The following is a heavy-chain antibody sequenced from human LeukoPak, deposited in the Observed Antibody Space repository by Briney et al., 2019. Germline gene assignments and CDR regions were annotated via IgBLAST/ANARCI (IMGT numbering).Heavy chain of an antibody. CDR2: INDGSTNI. D-gene: IGHD3-10*01. CDR3: ATLYYYGSGARTIYYYYGMDV. CDR1: GFTFSSYS. V-gene: IGHV3-48*01. Sequence: GGSLRLSCAASGFTFSSYSINWVRQAPGKGLEWISYINDGSTNIKYADSVKGRFTIFRDDAKNSLYLQMNSLRAEDTAVYYCATLYYYGSGARTIYYYYGMDVWGQGTTVTVSS. J-gene: IGHJ6*02.